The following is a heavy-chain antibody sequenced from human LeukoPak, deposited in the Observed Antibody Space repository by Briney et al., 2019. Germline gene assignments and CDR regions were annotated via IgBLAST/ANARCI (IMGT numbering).Heavy chain of an antibody. CDR2: IYYNGNT. Sequence: SEALSLTCTVSGGSISRDFWSWIRQPPGKGLEWIGYIYYNGNTNYNPSLKSRVTISEDTSKNQFSLKLSSVTAADTAVHYCARHVGIVAAGTNWFDPWGQGTLVTVSS. CDR1: GGSISRDF. D-gene: IGHD6-13*01. CDR3: ARHVGIVAAGTNWFDP. V-gene: IGHV4-59*08. J-gene: IGHJ5*02.